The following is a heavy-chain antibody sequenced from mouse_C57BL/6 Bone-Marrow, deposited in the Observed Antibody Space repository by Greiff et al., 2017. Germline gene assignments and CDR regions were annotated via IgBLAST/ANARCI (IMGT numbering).Heavy chain of an antibody. V-gene: IGHV2-2*01. CDR2: IWSGGST. J-gene: IGHJ4*01. Sequence: QVQLKESGPGLVQPSQSLSITCTVSGFSLTSYGVHWVRQSPGKGLEWLGVIWSGGSTDYNAAFISRLSISKDNSKSHVFFKMNSLQADDTAIYYCARGPEITTWAMDYWGQGTSVTVSS. CDR3: ARGPEITTWAMDY. D-gene: IGHD1-1*01. CDR1: GFSLTSYG.